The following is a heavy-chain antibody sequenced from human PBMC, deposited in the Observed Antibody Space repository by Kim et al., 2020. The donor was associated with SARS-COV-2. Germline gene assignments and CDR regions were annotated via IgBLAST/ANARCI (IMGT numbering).Heavy chain of an antibody. CDR1: GFTFSSYG. V-gene: IGHV3-30*18. CDR3: AKDRDLLYLYYYGMDV. CDR2: ISYDGSNK. Sequence: GGSLRLSCAASGFTFSSYGMHWVRQAPGKGLEWVAVISYDGSNKYYADSVKGRFTISRDNSKNTLYLQMNSLRAEDTAVYYCAKDRDLLYLYYYGMDVWGQGTTVTVSS. D-gene: IGHD1-26*01. J-gene: IGHJ6*02.